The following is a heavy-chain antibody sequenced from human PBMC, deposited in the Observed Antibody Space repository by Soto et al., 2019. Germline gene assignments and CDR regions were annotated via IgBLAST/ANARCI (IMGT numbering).Heavy chain of an antibody. Sequence: QVQLVESGGGVVQPGRSLRLSCAASGFTFNTYVMHWVRQAPGKGLEWVAGISKDGKSEHYADSVKGRFTISRDNSKNTLNVQVDTLRTEDMAVYYCATEDQSSGRAGTFHHWGQGTLVTVSS. CDR1: GFTFNTYV. CDR2: ISKDGKSE. D-gene: IGHD3-22*01. J-gene: IGHJ1*01. CDR3: ATEDQSSGRAGTFHH. V-gene: IGHV3-30*04.